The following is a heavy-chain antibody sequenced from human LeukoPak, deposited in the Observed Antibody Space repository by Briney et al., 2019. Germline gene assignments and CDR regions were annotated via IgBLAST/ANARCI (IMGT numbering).Heavy chain of an antibody. J-gene: IGHJ5*02. D-gene: IGHD2-15*01. Sequence: ASVKVSCKASGYTFTSYDINWVRQATGQGLEWMGWMNPNSGNTGYVQKFQGRVTMTRNTSISTAYMELSSLRSEDTAVYYCARGRYCSDGGCHGWLDPWGQGTLVTVSS. CDR1: GYTFTSYD. V-gene: IGHV1-8*01. CDR2: MNPNSGNT. CDR3: ARGRYCSDGGCHGWLDP.